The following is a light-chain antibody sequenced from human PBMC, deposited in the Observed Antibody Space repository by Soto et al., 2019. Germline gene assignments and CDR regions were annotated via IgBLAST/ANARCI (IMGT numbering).Light chain of an antibody. V-gene: IGKV1-5*03. CDR2: KTS. CDR1: QSINNW. J-gene: IGKJ2*01. CDR3: QQYNSYSHYT. Sequence: IQMTQSPPTLSASVGDRVTITCRASQSINNWLAWLQQKPGKAPKLLIYKTSSLEDGVPSRFSASASGTEFTLTISSLQPDDVATYYCQQYNSYSHYTFGQGTKVEIK.